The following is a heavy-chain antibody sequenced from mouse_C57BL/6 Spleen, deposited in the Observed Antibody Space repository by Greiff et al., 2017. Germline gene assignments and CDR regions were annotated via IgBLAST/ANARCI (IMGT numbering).Heavy chain of an antibody. D-gene: IGHD2-5*01. CDR1: GYTFTSYW. Sequence: VQLQQPGAELVKPGASVKLSCKASGYTFTSYWMHWVKQRPGQGLEWIGMIHPNSGSTNYNEKFKSKATLTVDKSSSTAYMQLNSLTSEDSAVYYCARGSNYDYWGQGTTLTVSS. CDR2: IHPNSGST. V-gene: IGHV1-64*01. CDR3: ARGSNYDY. J-gene: IGHJ2*01.